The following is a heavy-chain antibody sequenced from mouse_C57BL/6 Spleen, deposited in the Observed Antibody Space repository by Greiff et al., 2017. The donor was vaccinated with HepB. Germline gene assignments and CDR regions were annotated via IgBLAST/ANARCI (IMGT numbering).Heavy chain of an antibody. Sequence: EVKLVESGGGLVKPGGSLKLSCAASGFTFSDYGMHWVRQAPEKGLEWVAYISSGSSTIYYADTVKGRFTISRDNARNTLFLQMTSLRSEDTAMYYCASNYGSSYGYFDVWGTGTTVTVSS. CDR3: ASNYGSSYGYFDV. CDR1: GFTFSDYG. V-gene: IGHV5-17*01. D-gene: IGHD1-1*01. J-gene: IGHJ1*03. CDR2: ISSGSSTI.